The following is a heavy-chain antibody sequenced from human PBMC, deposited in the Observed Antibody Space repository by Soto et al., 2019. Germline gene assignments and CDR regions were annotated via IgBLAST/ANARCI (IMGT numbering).Heavy chain of an antibody. CDR3: VGSYYVDY. J-gene: IGHJ4*02. CDR2: ISYDGSNK. V-gene: IGHV3-30-3*01. Sequence: QVQLMESGGGVVQPGRSLRLSCAASGFTFSSYAMHWVRQAPGKGLEWVAVISYDGSNKYYADSVKGRFTISRDNSKNTLYLQMNSLRAEDTAVYYCVGSYYVDYWGQGTLVTVSS. CDR1: GFTFSSYA. D-gene: IGHD1-26*01.